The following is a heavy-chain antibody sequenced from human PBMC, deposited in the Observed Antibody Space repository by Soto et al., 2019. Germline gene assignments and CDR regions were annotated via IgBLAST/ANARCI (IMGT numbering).Heavy chain of an antibody. Sequence: SETLSLTCAVYGGSFSGYYWSWIRQPPGKGLEWIGYIYYSGSTNYNPSLKSRVTISVDTSKNQFSLKLSSVTAADTAVYYCARGGPSLFEDVWGKGTTVTVSS. CDR2: IYYSGST. CDR3: ARGGPSLFEDV. V-gene: IGHV4-59*01. D-gene: IGHD3-16*01. J-gene: IGHJ6*04. CDR1: GGSFSGYY.